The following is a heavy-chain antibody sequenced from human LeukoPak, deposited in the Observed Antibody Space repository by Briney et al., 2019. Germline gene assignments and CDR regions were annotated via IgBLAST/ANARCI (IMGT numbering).Heavy chain of an antibody. Sequence: ASVKVSCKASGYTFTGYYMHWVRQAPGQGLEWMGWISAYNGNTNYAQKLQGRVTMTTDTSTSTAHMELRSLRSDDTAVYYCARGESSGDYWGQGTLVTVSS. D-gene: IGHD6-25*01. CDR2: ISAYNGNT. CDR3: ARGESSGDY. CDR1: GYTFTGYY. J-gene: IGHJ4*02. V-gene: IGHV1-18*04.